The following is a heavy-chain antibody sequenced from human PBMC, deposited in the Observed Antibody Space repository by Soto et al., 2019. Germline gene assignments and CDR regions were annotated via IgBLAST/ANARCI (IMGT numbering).Heavy chain of an antibody. Sequence: PGGSLRLSCAASGFTFSSYGMGWVRQAPGKGLEWVSAISANGAGTYYADSVKGRFTISRDNSKNTLYLQMNSLRAEDTAVYFCATYNRYFDYWGQGTLVTVSS. CDR2: ISANGAGT. CDR3: ATYNRYFDY. D-gene: IGHD1-20*01. J-gene: IGHJ4*02. CDR1: GFTFSSYG. V-gene: IGHV3-23*01.